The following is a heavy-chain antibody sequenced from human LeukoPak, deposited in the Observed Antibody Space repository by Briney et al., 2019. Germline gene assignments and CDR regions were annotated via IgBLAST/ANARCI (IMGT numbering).Heavy chain of an antibody. Sequence: SETLSLTCTVSGYSISSGYYWGWIRQPPAKGLEWIGSNYHSGSTYYNPSLKGGVTISVDTSKNQFSLKLSSVTAVDTAVYYCARERDRYGGTDYWGQGTLVTVSS. J-gene: IGHJ4*02. D-gene: IGHD2-21*01. CDR3: ARERDRYGGTDY. CDR2: NYHSGST. CDR1: GYSISSGYY. V-gene: IGHV4-38-2*02.